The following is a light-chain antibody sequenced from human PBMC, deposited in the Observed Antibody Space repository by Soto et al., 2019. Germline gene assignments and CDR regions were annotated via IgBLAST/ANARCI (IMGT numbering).Light chain of an antibody. CDR2: DVS. V-gene: IGLV2-14*03. CDR3: SSYTSRSSDV. CDR1: SSDVGGYNY. Sequence: QSALTQPASVSGSPGQSITISCTGTSSDVGGYNYVSWYQSHPGEAPKLIIYDVSNRPSGVSDRFSGSKSGNTAALTISGLQDEDEADYYCSSYTSRSSDVFGTGTKLTVL. J-gene: IGLJ1*01.